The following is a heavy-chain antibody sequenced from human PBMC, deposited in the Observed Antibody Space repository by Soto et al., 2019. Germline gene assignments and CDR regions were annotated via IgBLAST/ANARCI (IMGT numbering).Heavy chain of an antibody. J-gene: IGHJ4*02. CDR1: GFTFSSYA. CDR3: AKVGGIAAAGLFDY. Sequence: GSLSLSCAASGFTFSSYAMSWVRQAPGKGLEWVSAISGSGGSTYYADSVKGRFTISRDNSKNTLYLHMNSLRAEDTAVYYCAKVGGIAAAGLFDYWGQGTLVTVSS. V-gene: IGHV3-23*01. CDR2: ISGSGGST. D-gene: IGHD6-13*01.